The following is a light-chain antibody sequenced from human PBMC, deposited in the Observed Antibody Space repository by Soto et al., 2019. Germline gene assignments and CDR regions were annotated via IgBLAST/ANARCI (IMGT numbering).Light chain of an antibody. V-gene: IGLV2-14*03. CDR3: SSYTSSSTVV. Sequence: QSVLTQPASVSGSPGQSITISCTGTSSDVGGYNYVSWYQQYPGKAPKLMTYDVNNRPSGISNRFSGSKSGNTASLTISGLLPEDEADYYCSSYTSSSTVVFGGGTKVTVL. CDR2: DVN. J-gene: IGLJ2*01. CDR1: SSDVGGYNY.